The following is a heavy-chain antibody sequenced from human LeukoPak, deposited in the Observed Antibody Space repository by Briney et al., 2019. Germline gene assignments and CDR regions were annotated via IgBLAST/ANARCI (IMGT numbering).Heavy chain of an antibody. Sequence: GGSLRLSCAASGFTFSSSAMSWVRQAPGKGLEWVSAISYIGDKMYYADSVKGRFTISRGNSKNTLYLQMNSLRAEDTAVYYCAKDPPYYYDSSGYGGGAFDIWGQGTMVTVSS. CDR2: ISYIGDKM. CDR1: GFTFSSSA. V-gene: IGHV3-23*01. CDR3: AKDPPYYYDSSGYGGGAFDI. D-gene: IGHD3-22*01. J-gene: IGHJ3*02.